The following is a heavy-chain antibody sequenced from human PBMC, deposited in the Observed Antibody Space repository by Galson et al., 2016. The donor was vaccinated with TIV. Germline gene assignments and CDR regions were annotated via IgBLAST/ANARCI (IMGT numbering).Heavy chain of an antibody. CDR2: IIPLFGSA. J-gene: IGHJ6*02. D-gene: IGHD5-18*01. V-gene: IGHV1-69*06. CDR3: AKDRNTAMDTYHAYYGMDA. CDR1: GGTFGSFV. Sequence: SVKVSCKASGGTFGSFVFNWVRQAPGQGLEWMGDIIPLFGSANYAQKFQGKVTITADRSTSTVYMELTSLTSEDSALYYCAKDRNTAMDTYHAYYGMDAWGQGTAVIVSS.